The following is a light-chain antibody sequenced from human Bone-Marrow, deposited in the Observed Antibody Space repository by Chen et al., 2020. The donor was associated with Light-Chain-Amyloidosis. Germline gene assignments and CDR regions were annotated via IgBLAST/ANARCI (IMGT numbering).Light chain of an antibody. CDR3: ATWDSSLTVWM. V-gene: IGLV1-51*02. Sequence: QSVLTQRPSVPAAPGQKVTISWSGSNSNIGIIYVTWYQQLPGTSPKLLSYENNQRPAEIPDRFSGSKSGTSATLGVAGLQTGDEADYYCATWDSSLTVWMFGGGTKLTVL. CDR1: NSNIGIIY. CDR2: ENN. J-gene: IGLJ3*02.